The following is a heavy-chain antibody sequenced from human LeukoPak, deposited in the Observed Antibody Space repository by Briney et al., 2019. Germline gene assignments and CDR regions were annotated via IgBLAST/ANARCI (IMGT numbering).Heavy chain of an antibody. J-gene: IGHJ4*02. Sequence: GGSLRLSCTSSGFTSGDFAMSWVRQTPGKGPEWVGFIRSKTYGGTTEIAASKKARFNISRDDSKSIAYLQISSLKIDDTARYFCTRGANGIAATGRSEDHWGQGTLVIVSS. D-gene: IGHD6-13*01. V-gene: IGHV3-49*04. CDR3: TRGANGIAATGRSEDH. CDR2: IRSKTYGGTT. CDR1: GFTSGDFA.